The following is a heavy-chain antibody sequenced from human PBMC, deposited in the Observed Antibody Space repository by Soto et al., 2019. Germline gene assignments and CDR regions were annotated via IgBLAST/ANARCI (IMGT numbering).Heavy chain of an antibody. J-gene: IGHJ2*01. Sequence: QVQLVQSGAEVKKPGSSVTVSCKASGGTFRSYTISWVRQAPGQGLEWMGGIIPIFGTANYAQKFQGRVTITADESTSTAYMELSSLRSEDTAVYYCARGNHRWLQLWYFDLWGRGTLVTVS. CDR1: GGTFRSYT. CDR2: IIPIFGTA. D-gene: IGHD5-12*01. V-gene: IGHV1-69*12. CDR3: ARGNHRWLQLWYFDL.